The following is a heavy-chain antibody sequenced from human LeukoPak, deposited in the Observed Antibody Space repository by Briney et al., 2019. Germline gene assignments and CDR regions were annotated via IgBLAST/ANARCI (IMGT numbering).Heavy chain of an antibody. Sequence: GGSLRLSCAASGFTFSSYAMSWVRQAPGKGLEWVSAISGSGGSTYYADSVKGRFTISRDNSKNTLYLQMNSLRAEDTAVYYCAKVRYYGSGRYFDYWGQGTLVTVSP. V-gene: IGHV3-23*01. CDR2: ISGSGGST. J-gene: IGHJ4*02. D-gene: IGHD3-10*01. CDR1: GFTFSSYA. CDR3: AKVRYYGSGRYFDY.